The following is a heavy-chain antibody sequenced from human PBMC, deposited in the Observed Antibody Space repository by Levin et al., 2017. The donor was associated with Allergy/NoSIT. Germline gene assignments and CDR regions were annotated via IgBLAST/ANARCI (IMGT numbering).Heavy chain of an antibody. J-gene: IGHJ6*01. V-gene: IGHV3-53*01. CDR1: GFSVSHNY. Sequence: GESLKISCKVSGFSVSHNYISWIRQAPGKGLEWVSVIYTNGRTYYTESVKGRFTFSRDRPTNTVFLQMDNLRADDTALYYCARSGGDGDYFYFYGLDIWGRGTTVTVSS. D-gene: IGHD2-21*01. CDR2: IYTNGRT. CDR3: ARSGGDGDYFYFYGLDI.